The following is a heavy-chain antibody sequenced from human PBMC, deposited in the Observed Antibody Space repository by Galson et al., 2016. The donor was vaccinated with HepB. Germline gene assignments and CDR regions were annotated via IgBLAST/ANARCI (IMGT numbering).Heavy chain of an antibody. V-gene: IGHV3-53*01. D-gene: IGHD6-13*01. CDR3: ARGAPPGTRYFDL. CDR2: IYSSGTT. Sequence: SLRLSCAASGFTVSSNYMSWVRQAPGKGLEWVSVIYSSGTTHYADSVKGRFTISRDNSNNTLFLQMNSLRAEDTAVYYCARGAPPGTRYFDLWGRGTLVTVSS. CDR1: GFTVSSNY. J-gene: IGHJ2*01.